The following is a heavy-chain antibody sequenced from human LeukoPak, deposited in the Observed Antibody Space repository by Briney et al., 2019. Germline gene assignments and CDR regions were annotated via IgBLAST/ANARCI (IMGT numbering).Heavy chain of an antibody. CDR1: GGTFSSYA. CDR2: IIPIFGTA. CDR3: AREEALLSLWAY. V-gene: IGHV1-69*06. D-gene: IGHD2-15*01. J-gene: IGHJ4*02. Sequence: ASVKVSCKASGGTFSSYAISWVRQAPGQGLEWMGGIIPIFGTANYAQKFQGRVTITADKSTSTAHMELSSLRSEDTAVYYCAREEALLSLWAYWGQGTLVTVSS.